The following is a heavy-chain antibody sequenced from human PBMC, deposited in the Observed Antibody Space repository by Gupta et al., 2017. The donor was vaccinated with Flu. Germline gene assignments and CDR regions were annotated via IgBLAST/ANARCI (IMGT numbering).Heavy chain of an antibody. CDR2: VYYTGTT. D-gene: IGHD4-17*01. V-gene: IGHV4-39*02. Sequence: GWIRQPPGQGLEWIGSVYYTGTTYYTPSLKSRVTISIDTSKNHFSLRLTSVTAADTAVYYCARSYGDYGVRRAYFDTWGQGTQVTVSS. J-gene: IGHJ5*02. CDR3: ARSYGDYGVRRAYFDT.